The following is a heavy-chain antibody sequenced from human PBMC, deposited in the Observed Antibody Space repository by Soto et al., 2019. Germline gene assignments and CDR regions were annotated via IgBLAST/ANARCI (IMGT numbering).Heavy chain of an antibody. CDR1: GFTFSSYS. V-gene: IGHV3-21*01. CDR3: AREDSSGYYNY. Sequence: GGSLRLSCAASGFTFSSYSMNWVRQAPGKGREWVSSISSSSSYIYYADSVKGRFTISRDNAKNSLYLQMNSLRAEDTAVYYCAREDSSGYYNYWGQGTLVTVSS. J-gene: IGHJ4*02. D-gene: IGHD3-22*01. CDR2: ISSSSSYI.